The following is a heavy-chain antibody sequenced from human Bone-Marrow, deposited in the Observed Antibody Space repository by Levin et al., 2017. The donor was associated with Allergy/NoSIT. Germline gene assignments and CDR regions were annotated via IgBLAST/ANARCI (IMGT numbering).Heavy chain of an antibody. Sequence: GGSLRLSCAASGFTFSSFAMSWVRQVPGKGLECVSTIGSRGDTTDYADSVRGCFTISRDNSQDILYLHMSSLRADDTAIYFCAKQRGAYFDYWGRGTLVTVSS. V-gene: IGHV3-23*01. CDR2: IGSRGDTT. D-gene: IGHD1-26*01. CDR1: GFTFSSFA. J-gene: IGHJ4*02. CDR3: AKQRGAYFDY.